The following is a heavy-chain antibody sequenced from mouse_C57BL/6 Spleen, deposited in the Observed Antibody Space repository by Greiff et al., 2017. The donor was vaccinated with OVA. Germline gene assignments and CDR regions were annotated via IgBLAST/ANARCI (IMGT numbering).Heavy chain of an antibody. J-gene: IGHJ2*01. CDR3: ARNYYGSSYRNYFDY. D-gene: IGHD1-1*01. Sequence: EVKLVDSGAELVKPGASVKLSCTASGFNIKDYYMHWVKQRTEQGLEWIGRIDPEDGETKYAPKFQGKATITADTSSNTAYLQLSSLTSEDTAVYYCARNYYGSSYRNYFDYWGQGTTLTVSS. CDR2: IDPEDGET. V-gene: IGHV14-2*01. CDR1: GFNIKDYY.